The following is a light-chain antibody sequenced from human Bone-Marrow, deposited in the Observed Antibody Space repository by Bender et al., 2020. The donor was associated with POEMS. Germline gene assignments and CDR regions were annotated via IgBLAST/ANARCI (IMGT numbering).Light chain of an antibody. CDR2: DVT. CDR1: SGDVGTYNY. V-gene: IGLV2-23*02. CDR3: SSYAGSSIVV. Sequence: QSALTQPPSASGSPGQSVTISCFGSSGDVGTYNYVSWYQQYPGKVPKLLIYDVTKRPSGVSNRFSGSKSGDTASLTISGLQAEDEADYYCSSYAGSSIVVFGGGTKVTVL. J-gene: IGLJ2*01.